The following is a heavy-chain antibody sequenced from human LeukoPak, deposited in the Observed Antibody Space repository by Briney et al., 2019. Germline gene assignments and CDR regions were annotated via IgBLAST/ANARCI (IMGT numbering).Heavy chain of an antibody. J-gene: IGHJ4*02. D-gene: IGHD3-10*01. Sequence: PSETLSLTCTVSGGSISSTNFYWGWLRQPPGKGLEWIGAIYYSRSTYYNPSLRSRVTISVDTSKNQFSLKLSSVTAADTAVYYCARPGAWGSLDYWGQGTLVTVSS. CDR1: GGSISSTNFY. V-gene: IGHV4-39*01. CDR2: IYYSRST. CDR3: ARPGAWGSLDY.